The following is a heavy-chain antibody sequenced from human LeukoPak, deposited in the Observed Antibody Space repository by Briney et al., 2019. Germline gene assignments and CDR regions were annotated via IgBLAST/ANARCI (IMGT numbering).Heavy chain of an antibody. V-gene: IGHV3-33*06. CDR2: IWYDGSNK. Sequence: GGSLRLSCEASGFTFSSYGMHWGRQAPGKGLEWGAVIWYDGSNKYYADSVRGRFTISRDNSKSTLYLQLNSLRPEDTAIYYCAKDGEGASSYDSSGYYPHYFDYWGQGTLVTVSS. D-gene: IGHD3-22*01. CDR3: AKDGEGASSYDSSGYYPHYFDY. J-gene: IGHJ4*02. CDR1: GFTFSSYG.